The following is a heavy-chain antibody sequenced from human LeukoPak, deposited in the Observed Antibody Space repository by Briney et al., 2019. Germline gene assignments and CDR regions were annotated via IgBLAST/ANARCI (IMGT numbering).Heavy chain of an antibody. CDR2: INHSGST. J-gene: IGHJ4*02. CDR3: ARLGEYGDYFPFDY. Sequence: SETLSLTCAVYGGSFSGYYWSWIRQPPGKGLEWIGEINHSGSTNYNPSLKSRVTISVDTSKNQFSLKLSSVTAADTAVYYCARLGEYGDYFPFDYWGQGTLVTVSS. V-gene: IGHV4-34*01. D-gene: IGHD4-17*01. CDR1: GGSFSGYY.